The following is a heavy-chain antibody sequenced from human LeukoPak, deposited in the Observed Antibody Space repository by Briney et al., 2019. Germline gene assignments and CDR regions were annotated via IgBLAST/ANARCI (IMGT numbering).Heavy chain of an antibody. V-gene: IGHV3-23*01. Sequence: GGSLRLSCAASGFTFSSYAMSWVRQAPGKGLEWVSAISGSGGTTYYADSVKGRFTISRDNSKNTLYLQMNSLRAEDTAVYYCAKGGNYGGNSVGYFDYWGQGTLVTVYS. CDR1: GFTFSSYA. D-gene: IGHD4-17*01. CDR3: AKGGNYGGNSVGYFDY. J-gene: IGHJ4*02. CDR2: ISGSGGTT.